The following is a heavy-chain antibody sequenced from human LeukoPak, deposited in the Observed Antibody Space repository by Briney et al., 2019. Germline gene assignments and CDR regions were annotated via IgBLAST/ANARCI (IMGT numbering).Heavy chain of an antibody. CDR1: RFTFSSYA. CDR2: IPGSGGAT. D-gene: IGHD3-22*01. CDR3: ARARPWDSSRSYYFGMDV. Sequence: TGGSLRLSCEASRFTFSSYAIRWVRQAPGTGLEWVSSIPGSGGATCYADSVRGRFSISRDSSKNTVYLQMNSLRDEDTAVYYCARARPWDSSRSYYFGMDVWGHGTTVTVSS. J-gene: IGHJ6*02. V-gene: IGHV3-23*01.